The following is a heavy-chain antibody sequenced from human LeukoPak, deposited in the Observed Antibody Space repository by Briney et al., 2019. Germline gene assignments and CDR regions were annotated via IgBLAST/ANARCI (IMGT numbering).Heavy chain of an antibody. CDR2: ISFSGANT. CDR3: ARDIQLST. J-gene: IGHJ3*01. Sequence: GGSLRLSCAASGFTFSDSAMTWVRQAPGKGLDWVSLISFSGANTYYADSVKGRFTISRDNSKDTLFLQMNSLRAEDTAIYYCARDIQLSTWGLGTMVTVSS. D-gene: IGHD5-24*01. CDR1: GFTFSDSA. V-gene: IGHV3-23*01.